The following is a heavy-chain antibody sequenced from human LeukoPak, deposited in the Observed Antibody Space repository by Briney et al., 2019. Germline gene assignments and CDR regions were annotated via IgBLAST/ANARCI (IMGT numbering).Heavy chain of an antibody. V-gene: IGHV3-23*01. CDR1: GFTFSSDA. Sequence: TGGSLRLSCAASGFTFSSDAMSWVRQAPGKGLEWVSSISDSGSSTYYADSVRGRFTISRDNSRNTLYLQMNSLRAEDTAVYYCAKGGGYDSSWDYHFDYWGQGTLVTVSS. CDR2: ISDSGSST. CDR3: AKGGGYDSSWDYHFDY. J-gene: IGHJ4*02. D-gene: IGHD5-12*01.